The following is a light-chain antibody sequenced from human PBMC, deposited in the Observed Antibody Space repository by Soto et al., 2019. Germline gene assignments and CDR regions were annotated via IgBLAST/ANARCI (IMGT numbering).Light chain of an antibody. Sequence: IVLTQSPGTLSLSPGERATLSCRASQRVSSSYLAWYQQKPGQAPRLLIYGASSRATGIPDRFSGSGSGTDFTLTISRLEPEDFAVYYCHQYVSSPYTFGQGTKLEIK. CDR2: GAS. CDR1: QRVSSSY. CDR3: HQYVSSPYT. V-gene: IGKV3-20*01. J-gene: IGKJ2*01.